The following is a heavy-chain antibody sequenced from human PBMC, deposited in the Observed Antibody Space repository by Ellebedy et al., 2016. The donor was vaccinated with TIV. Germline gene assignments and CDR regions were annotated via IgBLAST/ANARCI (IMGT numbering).Heavy chain of an antibody. D-gene: IGHD6-13*01. J-gene: IGHJ6*02. V-gene: IGHV1-3*01. CDR1: GYTFTSYD. CDR2: INAGNGNT. CDR3: ARDEGGGYSSSWCMDV. Sequence: AASVKVSCKASGYTFTSYDINWVRQATGQRLEWMGWINAGNGNTKYSQKFQGRVTITRDTSASTAYMELSSLRSEDTAVYYCARDEGGGYSSSWCMDVWGQGTTVTVSS.